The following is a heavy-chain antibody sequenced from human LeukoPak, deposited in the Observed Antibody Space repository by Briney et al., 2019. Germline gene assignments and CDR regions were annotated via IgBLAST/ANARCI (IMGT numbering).Heavy chain of an antibody. Sequence: ASVKVSCKATGYIFSNYGISWVRQAPGQGLEWMGWISCYDGETKYAQKFQGRVTMTTDTSTSTAYMELRSLRSDDTAVYYCAKDPSNSIGRMTWFDPWGQGTLVTVSS. CDR3: AKDPSNSIGRMTWFDP. CDR1: GYIFSNYG. V-gene: IGHV1-18*01. CDR2: ISCYDGET. J-gene: IGHJ5*02. D-gene: IGHD2/OR15-2a*01.